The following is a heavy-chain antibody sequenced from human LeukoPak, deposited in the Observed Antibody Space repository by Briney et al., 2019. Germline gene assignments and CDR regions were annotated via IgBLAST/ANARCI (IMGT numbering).Heavy chain of an antibody. CDR1: GFTFSTSG. D-gene: IGHD3-10*01. CDR2: IYGGDNT. CDR3: AREHSFPFHYYDP. V-gene: IGHV3-66*01. J-gene: IGHJ5*02. Sequence: GRSLRLSCAASGFTFSTSGMNWVRQAPGKGLEWVSVIYGGDNTYYADSVKGRFTISRDNSKNTLYLQVNSLRAEDTAVYYCAREHSFPFHYYDPWGQGTLVTVSS.